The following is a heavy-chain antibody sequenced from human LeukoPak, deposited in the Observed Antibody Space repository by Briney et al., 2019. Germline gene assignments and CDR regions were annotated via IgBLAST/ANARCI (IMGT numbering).Heavy chain of an antibody. CDR2: ISSNGGST. J-gene: IGHJ4*02. CDR3: ARVNGDHDY. CDR1: GFTFSSYA. V-gene: IGHV3-64*01. Sequence: GGSLRLSCAASGFTFSSYAMHWVRQAPGKGLEYVSAISSNGGSTYYANSVKGRFTISRDNSKNTLYLQMGSLRAEDMAVYYCARVNGDHDYWGQGTLVTVSS. D-gene: IGHD4-17*01.